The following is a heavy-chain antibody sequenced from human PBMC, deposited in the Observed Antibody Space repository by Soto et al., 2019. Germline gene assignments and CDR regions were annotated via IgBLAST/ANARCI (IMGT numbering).Heavy chain of an antibody. CDR2: IVVGSGNT. D-gene: IGHD5-18*01. V-gene: IGHV1-58*01. J-gene: IGHJ4*02. CDR3: AAETPKRGYSYGTLDY. CDR1: GFTFTSSA. Sequence: RASVKVSCKASGFTFTSSAVQWVRQARGQRLEWIGWIVVGSGNTNYAQKFQERVTITRDMSTSTAYMELSSLRSEDTAVYYCAAETPKRGYSYGTLDYWGQGTLVTVSS.